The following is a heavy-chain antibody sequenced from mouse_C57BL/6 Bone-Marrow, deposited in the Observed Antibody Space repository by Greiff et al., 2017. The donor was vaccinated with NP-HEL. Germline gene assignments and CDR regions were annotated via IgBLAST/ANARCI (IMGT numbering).Heavy chain of an antibody. D-gene: IGHD1-1*01. CDR2: IDPETGGT. Sequence: QVQLQQSGAELVRPGASVTLSCKASGYTFTDYEMHWVKQTPVHGLEWIGAIDPETGGTAYNQKFKGKAILTADKSSSTAYMELRSLTSEDSAVYYCTRWGFTTDDYWGQGTTLTVSS. CDR1: GYTFTDYE. V-gene: IGHV1-15*01. J-gene: IGHJ2*01. CDR3: TRWGFTTDDY.